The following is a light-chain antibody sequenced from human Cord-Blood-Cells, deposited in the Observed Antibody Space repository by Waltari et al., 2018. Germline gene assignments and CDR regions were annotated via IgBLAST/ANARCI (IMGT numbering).Light chain of an antibody. CDR1: SSDAGGYNY. V-gene: IGLV2-14*01. J-gene: IGLJ2*01. CDR3: SSYTSSSTVV. CDR2: DGS. Sequence: QSALTQPAPVPGSPGQSTTIPCTGTSSDAGGYNYVSWYQQHPGKAPKLMMYDGSNRPAGGSMRFADSKSANSASLTISGLQAEDEADYYSSSYTSSSTVVFGGGTKLTVL.